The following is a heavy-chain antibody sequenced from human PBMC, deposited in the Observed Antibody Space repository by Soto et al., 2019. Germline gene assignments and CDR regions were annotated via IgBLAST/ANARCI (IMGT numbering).Heavy chain of an antibody. CDR1: GGSFSGYY. CDR2: ISPSGTT. CDR3: VTSLWFGTQPEI. D-gene: IGHD3-10*01. V-gene: IGHV4-34*01. Sequence: QVQLQQWGAGLLKPSETLSLTCAVYGGSFSGYYWTWFRQPPGKGLEWIGEISPSGTTKYIPSLKSRVTSTADTSKNQFSLKVTSVTAADTAVYYCVTSLWFGTQPEIWGQGALVTVSS. J-gene: IGHJ4*02.